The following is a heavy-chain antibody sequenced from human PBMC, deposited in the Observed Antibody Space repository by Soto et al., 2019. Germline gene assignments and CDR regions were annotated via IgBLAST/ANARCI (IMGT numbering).Heavy chain of an antibody. Sequence: ASVQVSCKASGYTFTSYAMHWVRQAPGQRLEWMGWINAGNGNTKYSQKFQGRVTITRDTSASTAYMELRSLRSEDTVVYYCAREPLGYCSSTSCHLDYWGQGTLVTVSS. V-gene: IGHV1-3*01. D-gene: IGHD2-2*01. CDR3: AREPLGYCSSTSCHLDY. CDR1: GYTFTSYA. J-gene: IGHJ4*02. CDR2: INAGNGNT.